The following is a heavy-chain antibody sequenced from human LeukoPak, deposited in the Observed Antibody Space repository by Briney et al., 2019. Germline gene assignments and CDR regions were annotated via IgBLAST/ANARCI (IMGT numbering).Heavy chain of an antibody. Sequence: PGGSLRLSCAASGFTFSSYAMSWVRQAPGKGLELVSAISGSGGSTYYADSVKGRFTISRDNAKNTLYLQMNSLRAEDTAVYYCAKDPDGYSGSLSSFSAHWGQGTLVTVSS. CDR1: GFTFSSYA. D-gene: IGHD1-26*01. CDR2: ISGSGGST. V-gene: IGHV3-23*01. CDR3: AKDPDGYSGSLSSFSAH. J-gene: IGHJ1*01.